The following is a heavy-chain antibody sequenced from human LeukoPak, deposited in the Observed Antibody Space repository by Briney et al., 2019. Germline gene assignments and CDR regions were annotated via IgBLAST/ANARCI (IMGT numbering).Heavy chain of an antibody. CDR2: ISSSGSTI. CDR1: GFTFSDYY. CDR3: ASRSGDGPYYFDY. D-gene: IGHD3-10*01. V-gene: IGHV3-11*04. Sequence: GGSLRLSCAASGFTFSDYYMSWIRQAPGKGLEWVSYISSSGSTIYYADSVKGRFTISRDNAKNSLYLQMNSLRAEDTAVYYCASRSGDGPYYFDYWGQGTLVTVSS. J-gene: IGHJ4*02.